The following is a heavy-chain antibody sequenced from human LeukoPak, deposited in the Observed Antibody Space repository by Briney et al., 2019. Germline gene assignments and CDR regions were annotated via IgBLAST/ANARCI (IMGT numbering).Heavy chain of an antibody. CDR2: INPNSGGT. V-gene: IGHV1-2*02. J-gene: IGHJ4*02. CDR1: GYTFTSYG. D-gene: IGHD3-22*01. CDR3: ARDASWLLRYYFDY. Sequence: ASVKVSCKASGYTFTSYGISWVRQAPGQGLEWMGWINPNSGGTNYAQKFQGRVTMTRDTSISTAYMELSRLRSDDTAVYYCARDASWLLRYYFDYWGQGTLVTVSS.